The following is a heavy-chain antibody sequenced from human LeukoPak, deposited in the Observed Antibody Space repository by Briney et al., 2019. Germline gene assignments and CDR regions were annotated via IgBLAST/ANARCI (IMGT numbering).Heavy chain of an antibody. V-gene: IGHV3-21*01. CDR3: ARADSSIAARLPRSSIFNYYYYMDV. J-gene: IGHJ6*03. Sequence: GGSLRLSCAASGFTLSSYSMNWVRQAPGKGLEWVSSISRSSSYIYYADSVKGRFTISRDNHKTSLYLQMNSMRDEDTAVYYGARADSSIAARLPRSSIFNYYYYMDVWGKGTTVTVSS. CDR1: GFTLSSYS. CDR2: ISRSSSYI. D-gene: IGHD6-6*01.